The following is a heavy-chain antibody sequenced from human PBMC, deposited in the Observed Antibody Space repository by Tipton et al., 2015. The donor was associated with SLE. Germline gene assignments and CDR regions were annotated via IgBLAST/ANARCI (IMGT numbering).Heavy chain of an antibody. CDR2: IYYSGSA. CDR3: ARGGGSYYDY. D-gene: IGHD1-26*01. CDR1: GGSISSSIYY. V-gene: IGHV4-39*01. J-gene: IGHJ4*02. Sequence: TLSLTCTVSGGSISSSIYYWGWIRQPPGKGLAWIGNIYYSGSAYYNPSLNSRVTISVDTSKNQFSLRLSSVTAADTAVYYCARGGGSYYDYWGQGTLVTVSS.